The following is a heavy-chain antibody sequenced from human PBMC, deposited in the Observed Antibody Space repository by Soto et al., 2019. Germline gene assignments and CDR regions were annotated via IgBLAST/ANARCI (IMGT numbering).Heavy chain of an antibody. CDR1: GFSLRTSGVG. Sequence: GPTLVNPTQTLTLTCIFSGFSLRTSGVGVGWIRQPPGKALEWLGFIYWNDDKRYSPPLKSRLTITKDTSKNQVVLTMTNMDPVDTATYYCAKSGSSGWYGWFDPWGQGTLVTVSS. D-gene: IGHD6-19*01. CDR2: IYWNDDK. V-gene: IGHV2-5*01. J-gene: IGHJ5*02. CDR3: AKSGSSGWYGWFDP.